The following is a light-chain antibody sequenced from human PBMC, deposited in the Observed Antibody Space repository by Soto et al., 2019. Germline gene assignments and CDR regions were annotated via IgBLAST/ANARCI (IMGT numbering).Light chain of an antibody. J-gene: IGKJ5*01. CDR3: QQYGTLPIT. V-gene: IGKV1-5*01. Sequence: DIKMTKSPSTLSASVGNRVTITCRASQSISSWLAWYQQKPGKAPKLLIYDASSLESGVPSRFSGSGSGTDFTLTIGRLEPEDFAVYYCQQYGTLPITFGQGTRLE. CDR2: DAS. CDR1: QSISSW.